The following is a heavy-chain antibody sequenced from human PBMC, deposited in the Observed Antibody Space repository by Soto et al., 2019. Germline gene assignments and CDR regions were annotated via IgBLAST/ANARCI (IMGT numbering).Heavy chain of an antibody. J-gene: IGHJ4*02. CDR3: ARGDGPHDY. CDR1: GGTFSSYT. D-gene: IGHD3-10*01. Sequence: QVQLVQSGAEVKKPGSSVKVSCKASGGTFSSYTISWVRQAPGQGLEWMGRIIPSLGIANYAQKFQGRVKITARKSASTAYMELSSLRSEDTAVYYCARGDGPHDYWGQGTMVTVSS. V-gene: IGHV1-69*02. CDR2: IIPSLGIA.